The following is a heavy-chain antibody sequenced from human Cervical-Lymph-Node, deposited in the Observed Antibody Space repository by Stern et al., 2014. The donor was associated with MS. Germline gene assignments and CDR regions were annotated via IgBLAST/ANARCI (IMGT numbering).Heavy chain of an antibody. Sequence: VQSGESLRISCAASGFIFKNAWMNWVRQAPGKGLEWVGRIKSYVDGGTIVYAAPVKGRFTISRDDSKSTLYLQVNGLKSEDSGVYYCSTGTSPIDYWGQGTQVTVAS. CDR2: IKSYVDGGTI. D-gene: IGHD1-7*01. V-gene: IGHV3-15*07. CDR1: GFIFKNAW. J-gene: IGHJ4*02. CDR3: STGTSPIDY.